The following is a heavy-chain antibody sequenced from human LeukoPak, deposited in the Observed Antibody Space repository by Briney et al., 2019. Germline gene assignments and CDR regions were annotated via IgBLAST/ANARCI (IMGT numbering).Heavy chain of an antibody. CDR2: IIPIFGTA. J-gene: IGHJ4*02. CDR1: GGTFSSYA. CDR3: ARDQEAFDY. Sequence: ASVKVSCKASGGTFSSYAISWVRQAPGQGLEWMGGIIPIFGTANYAQKFQGRVTITADESTSTVHMELSGLRSEDTAVYYCARDQEAFDYWGQGTLVTVSS. V-gene: IGHV1-69*13.